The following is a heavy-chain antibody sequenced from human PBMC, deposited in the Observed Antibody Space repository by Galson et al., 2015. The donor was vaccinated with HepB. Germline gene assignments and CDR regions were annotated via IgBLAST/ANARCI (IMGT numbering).Heavy chain of an antibody. V-gene: IGHV1-69*13. CDR3: ARVSKGTIFRLYYYMDV. CDR1: GGTFSSYA. Sequence: SVKVSCKASGGTFSSYAISWVRQAPGQGLEWMGGIIPIFGTANYAQEFQGRVTITADESTSTAYMELSSLRSEDTAVYYCARVSKGTIFRLYYYMDVWGKGTTVTVSS. CDR2: IIPIFGTA. J-gene: IGHJ6*03. D-gene: IGHD3-3*01.